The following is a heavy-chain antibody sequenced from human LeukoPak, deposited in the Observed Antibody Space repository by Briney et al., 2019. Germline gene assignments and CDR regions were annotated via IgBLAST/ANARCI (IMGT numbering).Heavy chain of an antibody. J-gene: IGHJ4*02. CDR3: AKDRPNYYGSNGHYYRRDGDY. CDR2: ITSSGGGT. CDR1: GFTFSIYA. D-gene: IGHD3-22*01. V-gene: IGHV3-23*01. Sequence: PGGSLRLSCEASGFTFSIYAMSWVRQAPGQGLQWVSSITSSGGGTYYADSVKGRFTISRDNSENMLYLQMNSLRVEDTAVYFCAKDRPNYYGSNGHYYRRDGDYWGQGTLVTVSS.